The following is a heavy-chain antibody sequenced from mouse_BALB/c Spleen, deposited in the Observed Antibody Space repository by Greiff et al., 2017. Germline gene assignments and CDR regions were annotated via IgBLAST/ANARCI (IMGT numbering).Heavy chain of an antibody. V-gene: IGHV14-4*02. D-gene: IGHD3-2*01. CDR1: GFNIKDYY. Sequence: EVKLVESGAELVRSGASVKLSCTASGFNIKDYYMHWVKQRPEQGLEWIGWIDPENGDTEYAPKFQGKATMTADTSSNTAYLQLSSLTSEDTAVYYCNAWETARATPAYWGQGTLVTVSA. CDR2: IDPENGDT. CDR3: NAWETARATPAY. J-gene: IGHJ3*01.